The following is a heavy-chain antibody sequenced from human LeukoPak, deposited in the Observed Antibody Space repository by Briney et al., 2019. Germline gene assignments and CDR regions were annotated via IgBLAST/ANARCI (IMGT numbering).Heavy chain of an antibody. CDR2: IHYSGSN. CDR3: ARGNSYYDSSGAFDY. V-gene: IGHV4-59*01. D-gene: IGHD3-22*01. CDR1: GGSISRDY. Sequence: SETLSLTCTVSGGSISRDYWSWIRQPQGKGMEWIGYIHYSGSNNSNPSLNIRVSMSVDTSKNQFSLKLNSVTAADTAVYYCARGNSYYDSSGAFDYWGQGTLVTVSS. J-gene: IGHJ4*02.